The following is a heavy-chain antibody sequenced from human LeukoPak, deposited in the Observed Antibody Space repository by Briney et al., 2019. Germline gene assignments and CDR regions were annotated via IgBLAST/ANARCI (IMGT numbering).Heavy chain of an antibody. Sequence: PGGSLRLSCIASGFNLHDHAMHWVRQVPGKGLEWVSGLSSNSAYRAYADSVKGRFTISRDNSKNTLYLQMNSLRAEDTAVYYCARDTYYYGSGSPDYWGQGTLVTVSS. CDR1: GFNLHDHA. D-gene: IGHD3-10*01. CDR3: ARDTYYYGSGSPDY. V-gene: IGHV3-9*01. CDR2: LSSNSAYR. J-gene: IGHJ4*02.